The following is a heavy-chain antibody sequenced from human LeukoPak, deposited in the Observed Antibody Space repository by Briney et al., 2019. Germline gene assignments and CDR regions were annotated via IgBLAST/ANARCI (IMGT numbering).Heavy chain of an antibody. Sequence: SQTLSLTCTVSGGSISSGSYYWSWIRQPAGKGLEWIGRIYTSGSTNYNPSLKSRVTISVDTSKNQFSLKLSSVTAADTAVYYCARGADFWSGYNFDYWGQGTLVTVSS. CDR2: IYTSGST. V-gene: IGHV4-61*02. J-gene: IGHJ4*02. D-gene: IGHD3-3*01. CDR3: ARGADFWSGYNFDY. CDR1: GGSISSGSYY.